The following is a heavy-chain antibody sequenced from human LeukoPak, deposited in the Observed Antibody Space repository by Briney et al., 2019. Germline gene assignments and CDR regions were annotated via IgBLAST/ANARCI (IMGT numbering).Heavy chain of an antibody. CDR3: ARFLYGDYYYGMDV. V-gene: IGHV4-61*08. CDR1: GGSISSGGYY. J-gene: IGHJ6*02. D-gene: IGHD2-2*02. Sequence: SETLSLTCTVSGGSISSGGYYCIWIRQPPGKGLEWIGEISHSGSTNYNPSLQSRVTISVDTSKKQFSLRLSSVTAADTAVYYCARFLYGDYYYGMDVWGQGTTVTVSS. CDR2: ISHSGST.